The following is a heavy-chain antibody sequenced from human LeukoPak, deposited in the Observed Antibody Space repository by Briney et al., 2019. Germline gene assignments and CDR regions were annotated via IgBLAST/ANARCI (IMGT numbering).Heavy chain of an antibody. D-gene: IGHD4-17*01. V-gene: IGHV3-49*03. CDR3: AKHKENYGDSCLDDY. Sequence: GGSLRLSCTASGFTFGDYAMSWFRQAPGKGLEWVGFIRSKAYGGTTEYAASVKGRFTISRDDSKSIAYLQMNSLKTEDTAVYYCAKHKENYGDSCLDDYWGQGTLVTVSS. J-gene: IGHJ4*02. CDR2: IRSKAYGGTT. CDR1: GFTFGDYA.